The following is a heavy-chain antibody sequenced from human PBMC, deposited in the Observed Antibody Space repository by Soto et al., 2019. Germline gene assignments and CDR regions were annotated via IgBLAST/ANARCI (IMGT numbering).Heavy chain of an antibody. CDR3: ARVKYAGSYSPFDY. CDR1: GFTFSSYG. Sequence: EVQLVESGGGLVQPGGSLRLSCAASGFTFSSYGMNWVRQAPGKGLEWLSYISSGSNSIYYADSVKGRFTSSRDNAKNSLFLQMTSLRVEDTAVYFCARVKYAGSYSPFDYWGQGALVTVSS. CDR2: ISSGSNSI. V-gene: IGHV3-48*01. J-gene: IGHJ4*02. D-gene: IGHD1-26*01.